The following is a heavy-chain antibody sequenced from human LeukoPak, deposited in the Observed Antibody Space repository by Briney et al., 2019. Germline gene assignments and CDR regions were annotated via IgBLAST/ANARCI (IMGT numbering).Heavy chain of an antibody. CDR1: GFTFSSYW. CDR2: IMLDGSEK. CDR3: ARDTRWGGEDFDY. Sequence: GGSLRLSCAAFGFTFSSYWMSWVRQAPGKGLEWVANIMLDGSEKYYVDSVKGRFTVSRDNAKNSLYLQMNSLRAEDTAVYYCARDTRWGGEDFDYWGQGTLVTVSS. V-gene: IGHV3-7*04. D-gene: IGHD2-2*01. J-gene: IGHJ4*02.